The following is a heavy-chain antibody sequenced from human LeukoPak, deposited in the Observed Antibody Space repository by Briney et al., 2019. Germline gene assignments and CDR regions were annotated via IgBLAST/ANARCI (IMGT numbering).Heavy chain of an antibody. CDR2: IRRKRNGYTT. D-gene: IGHD2-21*01. CDR3: SREGGQGDQSAFDI. Sequence: PGGSLRLSCAASGFTFSDYILDWVRQAPGKGLEWVGRIRRKRNGYTTEFAASVKGRFTISRDDSKNLLFLHMNNLKTEDTAVYHFSREGGQGDQSAFDIWGQGTMVTVSS. CDR1: GFTFSDYI. V-gene: IGHV3-72*01. J-gene: IGHJ3*02.